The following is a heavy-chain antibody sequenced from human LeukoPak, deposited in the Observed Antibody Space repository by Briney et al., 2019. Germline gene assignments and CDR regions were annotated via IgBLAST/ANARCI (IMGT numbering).Heavy chain of an antibody. CDR3: AKGPDYGDSYYFDY. J-gene: IGHJ4*02. Sequence: GGSLRLSCAASGFTFDDYTMHWVRQAPGKGLEWVSLISWDGGSTYYADSVKGRFTISRDNSKNPLYLQMNSLRTEDTALYYCAKGPDYGDSYYFDYWGQGTLVTVSS. D-gene: IGHD4-17*01. V-gene: IGHV3-43*01. CDR1: GFTFDDYT. CDR2: ISWDGGST.